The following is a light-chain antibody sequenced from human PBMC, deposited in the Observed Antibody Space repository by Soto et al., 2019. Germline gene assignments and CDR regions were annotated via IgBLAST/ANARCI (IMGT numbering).Light chain of an antibody. CDR3: QQYNYFWA. CDR1: QSISSW. CDR2: DAS. V-gene: IGKV1-5*01. J-gene: IGKJ1*01. Sequence: DIQMTQSPSTLSASVGDRVTITCRARQSISSWLAWYQHKPGNAPNLLIYDASNLESGVTSRFSGGGSGTEFSLHISRLQPDDFATYYCQQYNYFWAFGQGTKVDIK.